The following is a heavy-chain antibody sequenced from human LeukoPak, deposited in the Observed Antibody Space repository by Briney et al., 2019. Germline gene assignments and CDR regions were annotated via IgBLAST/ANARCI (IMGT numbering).Heavy chain of an antibody. V-gene: IGHV4-39*07. J-gene: IGHJ5*02. Sequence: SETLSLTCTVSGGTISSYYWSWIRQPPAKGLEWIGSIYYSGSTYYNPSLKSRVTISVDTSKNQFSLKLSSVTAADTAVYYCARGVRSSSGPTNWFDPWGQGTLVTVSS. D-gene: IGHD6-19*01. CDR3: ARGVRSSSGPTNWFDP. CDR2: IYYSGST. CDR1: GGTISSYY.